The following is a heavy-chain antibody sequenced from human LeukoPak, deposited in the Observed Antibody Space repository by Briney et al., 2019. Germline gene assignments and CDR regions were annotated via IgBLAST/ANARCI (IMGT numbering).Heavy chain of an antibody. CDR1: GYTFTSYY. CDR2: INPTGGST. D-gene: IGHD6-6*01. J-gene: IGHJ4*02. CDR3: AKNNEYSSSSTFDY. V-gene: IGHV1-46*01. Sequence: ASVKVSCKASGYTFTSYYMHWVRQAPGQGLEWMGLINPTGGSTGYAQKLQGRVTMTTDTSTSTAYMELRSLRSDDTAVYYCAKNNEYSSSSTFDYWGQGTLVTVSS.